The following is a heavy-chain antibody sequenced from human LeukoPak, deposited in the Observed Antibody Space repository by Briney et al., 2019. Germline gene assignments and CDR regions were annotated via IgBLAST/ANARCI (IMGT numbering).Heavy chain of an antibody. D-gene: IGHD5-18*01. J-gene: IGHJ4*02. CDR2: VSGSGGST. V-gene: IGHV3-23*01. CDR1: AFTFRTYA. Sequence: PGGSLRLSCAASAFTFRTYAKIWVRQAPGKGLEWVSTVSGSGGSTYYADSVKGRFTISRDNSNNTLYLQMNSLRAEDTAVYYCAKGAASRGYTYVANWGQGALVTVSS. CDR3: AKGAASRGYTYVAN.